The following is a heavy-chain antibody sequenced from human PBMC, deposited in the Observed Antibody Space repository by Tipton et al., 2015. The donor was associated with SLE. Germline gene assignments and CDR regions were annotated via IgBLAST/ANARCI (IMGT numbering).Heavy chain of an antibody. CDR2: IYYSGDIT. D-gene: IGHD1-26*01. CDR1: GDSMSSHY. V-gene: IGHV4-59*11. CDR3: AREWDRTLDY. Sequence: LRLSCIVSGDSMSSHYWSWMRQPPGKGLEWIGYIYYSGDITNYNPSLASRATMSLDSSKKQFSLRLTSVTAADTAVYYCAREWDRTLDYWGPGTLVTVS. J-gene: IGHJ4*02.